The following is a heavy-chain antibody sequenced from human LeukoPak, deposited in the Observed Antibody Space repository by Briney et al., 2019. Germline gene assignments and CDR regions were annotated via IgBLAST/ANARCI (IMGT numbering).Heavy chain of an antibody. CDR1: GFTFSTYS. V-gene: IGHV3-7*01. J-gene: IGHJ4*02. D-gene: IGHD3-22*01. Sequence: PGESLRLSCAASGFTFSTYSMNWVRQAPGKGLQWVANIKHDGSEKYYVDSVKGRFTISRDNAENSLYLQMNSLRAEDTAVYYCARVSSHDSSGYYYGIGPKTIDYWGQGTLVTVSS. CDR2: IKHDGSEK. CDR3: ARVSSHDSSGYYYGIGPKTIDY.